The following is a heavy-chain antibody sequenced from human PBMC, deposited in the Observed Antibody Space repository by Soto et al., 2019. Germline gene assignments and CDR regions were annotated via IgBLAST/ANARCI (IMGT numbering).Heavy chain of an antibody. CDR1: GGSISSGGYY. CDR2: IYYSGST. V-gene: IGHV4-31*03. J-gene: IGHJ4*02. D-gene: IGHD3-9*01. CDR3: ARGYSDILTGYPSPASFDY. Sequence: SETLSLTCTVSGGSISSGGYYWSWIRQHPGKGLEWIGYIYYSGSTYYNPSLKSRVTISVDTSKNQFSLKLSSVTAADTAVYYCARGYSDILTGYPSPASFDYWGQGTLVTVYS.